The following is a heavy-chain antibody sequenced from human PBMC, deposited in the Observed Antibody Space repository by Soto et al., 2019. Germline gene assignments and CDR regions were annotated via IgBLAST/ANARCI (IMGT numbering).Heavy chain of an antibody. Sequence: GASVKVSCKASGYTFTSYGISWVRQAPGQGLEWMGWISAYNGNTNYAQKLQGRVTMTTDTSTSTAYMELRSMRSDDTAVYYCARGSIFGVVIIGAWFDPWGQGTLVTVSS. CDR3: ARGSIFGVVIIGAWFDP. CDR2: ISAYNGNT. D-gene: IGHD3-3*01. CDR1: GYTFTSYG. J-gene: IGHJ5*02. V-gene: IGHV1-18*01.